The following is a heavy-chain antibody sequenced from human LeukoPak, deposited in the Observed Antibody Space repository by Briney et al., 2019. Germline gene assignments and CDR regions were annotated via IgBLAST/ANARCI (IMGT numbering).Heavy chain of an antibody. CDR2: INSDDSTT. CDR3: ARGGVAGNFDY. J-gene: IGHJ4*02. CDR1: GFTFSTYW. D-gene: IGHD6-19*01. Sequence: NPGGSLRLSCAVPGFTFSTYWMHWVRQAPGKGLVWVSPINSDDSTTSYADSVKGRFTISRDNAKNTLYLQMNSLRGEDTAVYYCARGGVAGNFDYWGQGTLVAVSS. V-gene: IGHV3-74*01.